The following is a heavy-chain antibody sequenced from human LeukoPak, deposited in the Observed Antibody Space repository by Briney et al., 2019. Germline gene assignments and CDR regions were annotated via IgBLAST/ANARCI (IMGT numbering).Heavy chain of an antibody. CDR1: GGSLSSYY. CDR3: ARGRVGTTDY. J-gene: IGHJ4*02. D-gene: IGHD1-26*01. Sequence: PSETLSLTCTVSGGSLSSYYWSWVRQPPGKGLEWIGYIYYSGSTNYIPSLKSRVTISVDTSKNQFSLKLTSVTTADTAVYYCARGRVGTTDYWGQGTLVTVSS. V-gene: IGHV4-59*01. CDR2: IYYSGST.